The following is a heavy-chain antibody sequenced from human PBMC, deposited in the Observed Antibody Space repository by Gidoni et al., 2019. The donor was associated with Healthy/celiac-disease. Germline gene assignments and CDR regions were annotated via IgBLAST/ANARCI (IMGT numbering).Heavy chain of an antibody. D-gene: IGHD2-2*01. CDR3: TRGPQPEYCSSTSCHQSGMDV. CDR1: EFTFGAYA. J-gene: IGHJ6*02. CDR2: IRSKAYGGTT. V-gene: IGHV3-49*03. Sequence: EVPLVEPGGGLVQPGRSLNLYCPASEFTFGAYAMTWFRQAPGKGLEWVGFIRSKAYGGTTEYAASVKGRFTISRDDSKSIAYLQMNSLKTEDTAVYYCTRGPQPEYCSSTSCHQSGMDVWGQGTTVTVSS.